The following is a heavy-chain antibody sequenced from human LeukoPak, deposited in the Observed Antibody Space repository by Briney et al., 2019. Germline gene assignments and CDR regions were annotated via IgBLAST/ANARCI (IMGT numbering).Heavy chain of an antibody. D-gene: IGHD5-24*01. Sequence: ASVKVSCKASGGTFSSYAISWVRQAPGQGLDWMGGIIPIFGTANYAQKFQGRVTITADESTSTAYMELSSLRSEDTAVYYCASDGYNGIASAFDIWGQGTMVTVSS. V-gene: IGHV1-69*13. CDR3: ASDGYNGIASAFDI. J-gene: IGHJ3*02. CDR2: IIPIFGTA. CDR1: GGTFSSYA.